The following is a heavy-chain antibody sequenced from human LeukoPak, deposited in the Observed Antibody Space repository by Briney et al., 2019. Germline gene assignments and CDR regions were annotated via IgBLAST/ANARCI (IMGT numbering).Heavy chain of an antibody. D-gene: IGHD3-3*01. CDR2: IYPGDSDT. J-gene: IGHJ4*02. V-gene: IGHV5-51*01. CDR3: ARQNDFRLDY. CDR1: GYTFSSYW. Sequence: GESLKISCKGSGYTFSSYWIGWVRQMPGKGLEWMGIIYPGDSDTRYSPSLQGQVTISVDTSIGTAYLQWSSLKASDTAIYYCARQNDFRLDYWGQGSLVTVSS.